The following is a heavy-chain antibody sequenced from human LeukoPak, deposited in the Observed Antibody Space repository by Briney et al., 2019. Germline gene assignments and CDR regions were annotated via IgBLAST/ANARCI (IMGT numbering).Heavy chain of an antibody. V-gene: IGHV3-66*01. CDR3: ARTPSGSGNFFDY. D-gene: IGHD3-10*01. CDR1: GFTVSTDY. Sequence: HGGSLRLSCAVSGFTVSTDYMSWVRQAPGKGLEWVSILYSAGTTYYADSVKGRFTISRDNSRNILYLQMSSLRAEDTAIYYCARTPSGSGNFFDYWGQGAPVTVSS. J-gene: IGHJ4*02. CDR2: LYSAGTT.